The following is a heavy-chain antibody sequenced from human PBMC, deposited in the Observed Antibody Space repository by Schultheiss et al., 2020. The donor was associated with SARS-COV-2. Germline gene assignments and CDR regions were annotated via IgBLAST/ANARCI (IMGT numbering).Heavy chain of an antibody. D-gene: IGHD2-2*01. CDR2: IYTSGST. CDR3: ARRVVVVPAVGYMDV. CDR1: GGSISSYY. Sequence: SQTLSLTCTVSGGSISSYYWSWIRQPAGKGLEWIGRIYTSGSTNYNPSLKSRVTISVDTSKNQFSLKLSSVTAADTAVYYCARRVVVVPAVGYMDVWGKGTTVTVSS. J-gene: IGHJ6*03. V-gene: IGHV4-4*07.